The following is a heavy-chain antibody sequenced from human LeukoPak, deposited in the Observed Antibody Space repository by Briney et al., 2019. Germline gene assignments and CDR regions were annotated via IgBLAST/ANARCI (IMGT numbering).Heavy chain of an antibody. Sequence: SETLSLTCTVSGGSIRSYYWNWIRQPAGKGLEWIGRIHRGGSTNYNPSFRSRVTMSVDTSKNQFSLKLSSVTAADTAVYYCARDLYASGWSLYFDYWGQGTLVTVSS. D-gene: IGHD6-19*01. CDR3: ARDLYASGWSLYFDY. CDR1: GGSIRSYY. CDR2: IHRGGST. J-gene: IGHJ4*02. V-gene: IGHV4-4*07.